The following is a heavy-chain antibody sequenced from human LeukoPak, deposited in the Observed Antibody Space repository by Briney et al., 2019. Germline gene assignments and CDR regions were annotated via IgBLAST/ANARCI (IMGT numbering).Heavy chain of an antibody. CDR2: ISGSDGST. D-gene: IGHD4-17*01. CDR1: GFTFSSYA. Sequence: PGGSLRLSWAASGFTFSSYAMSWFRQAPGKGLEWVSTISGSDGSTYYADSVKGRFTISRDNSKNTLYLQTNSLRAEDTAVYYCAKVGHGDYDFDYWGQGTLVTVSS. V-gene: IGHV3-23*01. J-gene: IGHJ4*02. CDR3: AKVGHGDYDFDY.